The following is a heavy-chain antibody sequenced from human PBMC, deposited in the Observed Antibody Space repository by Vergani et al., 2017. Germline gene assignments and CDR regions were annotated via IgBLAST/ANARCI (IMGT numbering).Heavy chain of an antibody. CDR1: GASIRSSNYY. CDR3: ARHSTVEWLVKLGWIDP. D-gene: IGHD6-19*01. CDR2: IYYSGST. V-gene: IGHV4-39*01. Sequence: QLQLQESGPGLVKPSATLSLTCSVSGASIRSSNYYWGWIRQPPGKGLEWIASIYYSGSTYYTPSLKSRVTISVDPSKNQFSLKLSSVTAADTAVYFCARHSTVEWLVKLGWIDPWGQGILVTVSS. J-gene: IGHJ5*02.